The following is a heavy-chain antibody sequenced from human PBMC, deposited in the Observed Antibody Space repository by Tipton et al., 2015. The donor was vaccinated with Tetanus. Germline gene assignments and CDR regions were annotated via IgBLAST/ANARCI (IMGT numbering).Heavy chain of an antibody. J-gene: IGHJ4*02. CDR3: AKGGGFDF. CDR2: ISYDGSYK. V-gene: IGHV3-30*04. CDR1: GFIFNSYA. D-gene: IGHD3-16*01. Sequence: SLRLSCAGSGFIFNSYAIHWARQAPGRGLEWVTVISYDGSYKDYADSVAGRFTVSRDNSRNTVYLQMSGLRSEDTAVYYCAKGGGFDFWGQGALVTVPS.